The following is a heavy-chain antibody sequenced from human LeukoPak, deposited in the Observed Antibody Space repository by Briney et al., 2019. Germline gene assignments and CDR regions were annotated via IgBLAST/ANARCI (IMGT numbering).Heavy chain of an antibody. V-gene: IGHV4-59*01. CDR2: IYYSGST. D-gene: IGHD2-2*01. CDR3: ARLTEYQVQNYYYGMDV. Sequence: SETLSLTCTVSGGSISSYYWSWIRQPPGKGLEWIGYIYYSGSTNYNPSLKSRVTISVDTSKNQFSLKLSSVTAADTAVYYCARLTEYQVQNYYYGMDVWGQGTTVTVSS. J-gene: IGHJ6*02. CDR1: GGSISSYY.